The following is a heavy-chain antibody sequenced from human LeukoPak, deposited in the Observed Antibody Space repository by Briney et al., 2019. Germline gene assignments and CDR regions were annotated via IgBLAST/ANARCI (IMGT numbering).Heavy chain of an antibody. Sequence: GGSLRLSCAASGFTFSDYYMSWIRQAPGKGLEWVSYISSSGSTIYYADSVKGRFTISRDNAKNSLYLQMNSLRAEDTAVYYCARALRYSSSWNPPPFWGQGTLVTVSS. CDR2: ISSSGSTI. CDR1: GFTFSDYY. CDR3: ARALRYSSSWNPPPF. D-gene: IGHD6-13*01. V-gene: IGHV3-11*01. J-gene: IGHJ4*02.